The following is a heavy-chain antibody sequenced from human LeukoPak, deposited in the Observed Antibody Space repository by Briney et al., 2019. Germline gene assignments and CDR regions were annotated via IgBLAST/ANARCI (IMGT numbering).Heavy chain of an antibody. V-gene: IGHV3-21*01. CDR1: GFTFSSYS. Sequence: PGGSLRLSCAASGFTFSSYSMNWVRQAPGKGLEWVSSISSSSSYIYYADSVKGRFTISRDNAKNSLYLQMNSLRAEDTAVYYCARDTWQLVVVPKIGYFQHWGQGTLVTVSS. J-gene: IGHJ1*01. D-gene: IGHD6-6*01. CDR2: ISSSSSYI. CDR3: ARDTWQLVVVPKIGYFQH.